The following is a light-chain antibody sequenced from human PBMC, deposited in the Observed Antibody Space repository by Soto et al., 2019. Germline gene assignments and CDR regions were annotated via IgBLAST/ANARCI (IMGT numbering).Light chain of an antibody. J-gene: IGKJ2*01. Sequence: DIPLTQSPFFLSASVGDRVTITCRASQGIRSYLAWYQQRPGKAPELLIYGASTLRTGVASRFSGSGSGTEFTLTISSLQPEDFATYFCQQSYSTPYTFGQGTKLEIK. CDR2: GAS. V-gene: IGKV1-9*01. CDR1: QGIRSY. CDR3: QQSYSTPYT.